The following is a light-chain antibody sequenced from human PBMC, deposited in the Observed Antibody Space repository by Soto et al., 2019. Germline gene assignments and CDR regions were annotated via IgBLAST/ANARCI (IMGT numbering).Light chain of an antibody. V-gene: IGLV2-14*01. CDR2: DVS. CDR1: SGDVGAYNY. J-gene: IGLJ3*02. Sequence: QSALTQPASVSGSPGQSITISCTGTSGDVGAYNYVSWYRQSPGQVPKLIICDVSNRPSGVSNRFSGSRSGNTASLTISRLQAEDEADYYCSSYTTSGTRVFGGGTKLTVL. CDR3: SSYTTSGTRV.